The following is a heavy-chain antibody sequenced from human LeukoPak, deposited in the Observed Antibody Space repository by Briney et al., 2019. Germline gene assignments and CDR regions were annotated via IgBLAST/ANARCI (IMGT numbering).Heavy chain of an antibody. V-gene: IGHV4-61*02. D-gene: IGHD1-26*01. Sequence: PSETLSLTCTVSGGSISSGSYYWSWIRQPAGKGLEWIGRIYTSGSTNYNPSLKSRVTISVDTSKNQFSLKLSSVTAADTAVYYCARGEWELLLRYLPVGPVDYWGQGTLVTVSS. CDR2: IYTSGST. CDR3: ARGEWELLLRYLPVGPVDY. CDR1: GGSISSGSYY. J-gene: IGHJ4*02.